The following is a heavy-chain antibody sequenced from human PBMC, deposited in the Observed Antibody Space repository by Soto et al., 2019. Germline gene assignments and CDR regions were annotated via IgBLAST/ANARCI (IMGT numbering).Heavy chain of an antibody. Sequence: QVQLVQSGAEVKKPGSSVKVSCKASGGTFSSYRINWVRQAPVQGLEWVGGIVPIYRTADYAQKFQGRVTITADASARTSYMELRSLKSQDTAVYYCVRDSGAKLSSSWGQGTLVTVSS. CDR3: VRDSGAKLSSS. J-gene: IGHJ4*02. CDR1: GGTFSSYR. V-gene: IGHV1-69*01. CDR2: IVPIYRTA. D-gene: IGHD6-13*01.